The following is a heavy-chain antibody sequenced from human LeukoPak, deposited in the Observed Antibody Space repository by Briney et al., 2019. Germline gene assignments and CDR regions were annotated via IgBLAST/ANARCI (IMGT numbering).Heavy chain of an antibody. D-gene: IGHD6-6*01. Sequence: GGSLRLSCAASGFTFSGYAMHWVRQAPGKGLEWVAVISYDGSNKYYADSVKGRFTISRDNSKNTLYLQMNSLRAEDTAVYYCARGSYSSSSYYFDYWGQGTLVTVSS. CDR3: ARGSYSSSSYYFDY. CDR2: ISYDGSNK. V-gene: IGHV3-30-3*01. CDR1: GFTFSGYA. J-gene: IGHJ4*02.